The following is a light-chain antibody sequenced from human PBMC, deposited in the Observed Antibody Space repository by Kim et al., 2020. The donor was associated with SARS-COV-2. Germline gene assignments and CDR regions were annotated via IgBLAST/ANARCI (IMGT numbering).Light chain of an antibody. CDR2: DAS. J-gene: IGKJ3*01. CDR1: QSVSSY. CDR3: QQRSNWLT. Sequence: SLRARERPTCTCRHSQSVSSYVSWYQQKPGQAPRLLIDDASNGATGIAARCSGSGSGTDFTLTSSSVEHEDFAVYYCQQRSNWLTFGPGTKVDIK. V-gene: IGKV3-11*01.